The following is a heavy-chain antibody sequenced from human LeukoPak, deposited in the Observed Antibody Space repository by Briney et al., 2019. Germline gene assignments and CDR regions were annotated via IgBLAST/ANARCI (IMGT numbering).Heavy chain of an antibody. Sequence: SETLSLTCAVSGGSISSSSYYWGWIRQPPGKGLEWIGYIYYSGSTNYNPSLKSRVTISVDTSKNQFSLKLSSVTAADTAVYYCARDRYDNTVTTPLRSYYFDYWGQGTLVTVSS. V-gene: IGHV4-61*01. D-gene: IGHD4-17*01. CDR2: IYYSGST. J-gene: IGHJ4*02. CDR1: GGSISSSSYY. CDR3: ARDRYDNTVTTPLRSYYFDY.